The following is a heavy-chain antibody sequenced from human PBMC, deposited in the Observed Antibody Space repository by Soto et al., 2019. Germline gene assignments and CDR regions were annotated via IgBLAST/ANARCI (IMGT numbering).Heavy chain of an antibody. CDR3: AIIAPSITIFGVASDAFDI. CDR2: ISAYNGNT. Sequence: ASVKVSCKASGYTFTSYGISWVRQAPGQGLEWMGWISAYNGNTNCAQKLQGRVTMTTDTSTSTAYMELRSLRSDDTAVYYCAIIAPSITIFGVASDAFDIWGQGTMVTVSS. D-gene: IGHD3-3*01. CDR1: GYTFTSYG. J-gene: IGHJ3*02. V-gene: IGHV1-18*01.